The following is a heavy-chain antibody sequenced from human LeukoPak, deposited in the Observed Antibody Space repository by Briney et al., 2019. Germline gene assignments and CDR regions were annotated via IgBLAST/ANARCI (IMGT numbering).Heavy chain of an antibody. D-gene: IGHD6-19*01. CDR3: ARADSSGWYGGGFDY. CDR2: IYYSRST. CDR1: GGSISSYY. J-gene: IGHJ4*02. V-gene: IGHV4-59*01. Sequence: PSETLSPTCTVSGGSISSYYWSWIRQPPGKGLEWIGYIYYSRSTNYNPSLKSRVTISVDTSKNQFSLKLSSVTAADTAVYYCARADSSGWYGGGFDYWGQGTLVTVSS.